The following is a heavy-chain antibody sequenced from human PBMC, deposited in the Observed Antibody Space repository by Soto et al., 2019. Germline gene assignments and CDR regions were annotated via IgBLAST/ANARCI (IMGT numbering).Heavy chain of an antibody. CDR1: GFTFSSYG. Sequence: GGSLRLSCAASGFTFSSYGMHWVRQAPGKGLEWVAVIWYDGSNKYYADSVKGRFTISRDNSKNTLYLQMNSLRAEDTAVYYCARAQSDCSGGSCYSYYYYYGMDVWGQGTTVTVSS. V-gene: IGHV3-33*01. D-gene: IGHD2-15*01. J-gene: IGHJ6*02. CDR2: IWYDGSNK. CDR3: ARAQSDCSGGSCYSYYYYYGMDV.